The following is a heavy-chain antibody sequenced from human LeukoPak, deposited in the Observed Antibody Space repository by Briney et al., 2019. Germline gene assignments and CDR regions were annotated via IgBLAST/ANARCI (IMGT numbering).Heavy chain of an antibody. V-gene: IGHV3-11*01. Sequence: GGSLRLSCAASGFTFSDYYMSWIRQAPGKGLEWVSYISSSGSTIYYGDSVKGRFTISRDNAKNSLYLQMNSLRAEDTAVYYCARDGLCPRSGGSCYLIDYWGQGTLVTVSS. D-gene: IGHD2-15*01. CDR3: ARDGLCPRSGGSCYLIDY. CDR1: GFTFSDYY. CDR2: ISSSGSTI. J-gene: IGHJ4*02.